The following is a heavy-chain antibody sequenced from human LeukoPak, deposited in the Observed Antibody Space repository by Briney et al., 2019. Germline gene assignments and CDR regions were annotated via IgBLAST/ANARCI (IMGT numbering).Heavy chain of an antibody. CDR3: ARRRDFIDY. J-gene: IGHJ4*02. Sequence: GGFLRLSCAASGFTLSDYYMSWIRQAPGKGLEWVSYSSSSGTTIYYADSVKGRFAISRDNAKNSLYLQMNSLRAEDTAVYYCARRRDFIDYWGQGTLVTVSS. V-gene: IGHV3-11*01. D-gene: IGHD3/OR15-3a*01. CDR2: SSSSGTTI. CDR1: GFTLSDYY.